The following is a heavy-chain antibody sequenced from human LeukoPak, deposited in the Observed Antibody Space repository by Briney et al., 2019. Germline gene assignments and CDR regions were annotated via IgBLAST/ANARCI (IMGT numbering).Heavy chain of an antibody. CDR2: ISYDSAIK. J-gene: IGHJ4*02. CDR1: GFTISRDS. D-gene: IGHD2-2*01. Sequence: PEGSLRLSCAASGFTISRDSMNWVRQAPGKGLEWISYISYDSAIKYYADSVRGRFTISRDNAKNSLYLQMHSLSAEDTAVYYCVRDNPRCCGVVPANIDDYWGQGTLVTVSS. CDR3: VRDNPRCCGVVPANIDDY. V-gene: IGHV3-48*01.